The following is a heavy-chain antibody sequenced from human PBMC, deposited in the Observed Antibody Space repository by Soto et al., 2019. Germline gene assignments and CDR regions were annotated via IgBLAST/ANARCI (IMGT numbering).Heavy chain of an antibody. Sequence: QVQLVQSGAEVRQPGASVKVSCKASGYTFTTYGISWVRQAPGQGPEWMGWISGYNGHTKYAQKFQGRVTMTTDTSTSTVYMALRSLTSDDTAVYYCAREGEMPYYYYGLDVWGQGTTVTVSS. J-gene: IGHJ6*02. CDR2: ISGYNGHT. D-gene: IGHD3-16*01. V-gene: IGHV1-18*01. CDR3: AREGEMPYYYYGLDV. CDR1: GYTFTTYG.